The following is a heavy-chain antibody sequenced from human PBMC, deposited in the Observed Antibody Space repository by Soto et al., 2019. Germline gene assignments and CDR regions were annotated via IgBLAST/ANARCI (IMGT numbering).Heavy chain of an antibody. V-gene: IGHV4-39*01. CDR1: GGSISSSSYY. D-gene: IGHD3-22*01. CDR3: GGRGVYYDSSGPDY. J-gene: IGHJ4*02. Sequence: SETLSLTCTVSGGSISSSSYYWGWIRQPPGKGLEWIGSIYYSGSTYYNPSLKSRVTISVDTSKNQFSLKLSSVTAADTAVYYCGGRGVYYDSSGPDYGGQGTLVTVSS. CDR2: IYYSGST.